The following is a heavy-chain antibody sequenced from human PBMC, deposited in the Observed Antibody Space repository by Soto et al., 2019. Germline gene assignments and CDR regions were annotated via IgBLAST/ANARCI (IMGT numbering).Heavy chain of an antibody. CDR3: ARLARGDNSNSWFDL. Sequence: ASETLSLTCPVSGGSIYSSSYYWGWIRQPPGKGLEWIGSVYYSGSTYYNPSLKSRVTISVDTSKNQFSLKLTSVTAADTAVYYCARLARGDNSNSWFDLWGQGTLVTVSS. CDR1: GGSIYSSSYY. CDR2: VYYSGST. D-gene: IGHD3-22*01. J-gene: IGHJ5*02. V-gene: IGHV4-39*01.